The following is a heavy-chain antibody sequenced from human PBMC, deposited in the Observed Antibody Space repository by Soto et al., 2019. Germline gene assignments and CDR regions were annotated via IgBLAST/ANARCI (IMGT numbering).Heavy chain of an antibody. CDR1: GFTFNNAW. CDR2: IKGEADGGTT. Sequence: PGGSLRLSCAASGFTFNNAWMSWVRQAPGKGLEWVGRIKGEADGGTTDYAAPVKGRITISRGHSKDTLYLQMNSLKTEDTAVYYCTTGLSNGYYNFDYWGQGTPVTVSS. V-gene: IGHV3-15*01. J-gene: IGHJ4*02. D-gene: IGHD3-22*01. CDR3: TTGLSNGYYNFDY.